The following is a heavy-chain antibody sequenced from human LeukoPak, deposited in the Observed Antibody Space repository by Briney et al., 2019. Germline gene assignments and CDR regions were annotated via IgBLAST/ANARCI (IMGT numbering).Heavy chain of an antibody. CDR3: ARGGVAGIDGFDI. CDR1: GGSISSYY. D-gene: IGHD6-19*01. CDR2: IYYSGSS. V-gene: IGHV4-59*01. J-gene: IGHJ3*02. Sequence: SETLSLTCTVSGGSISSYYWSWIRQPPGKGLEWIGYIYYSGSSNYNPSLKSRVTISVDTSKNHFSLKLSSVTAADAAVYYCARGGVAGIDGFDIWGQGTMVTVSS.